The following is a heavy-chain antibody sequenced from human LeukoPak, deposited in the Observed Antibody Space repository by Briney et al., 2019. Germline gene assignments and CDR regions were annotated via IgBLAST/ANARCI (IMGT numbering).Heavy chain of an antibody. CDR1: GFTFSTYA. J-gene: IGHJ4*02. CDR2: ITGSGGNT. D-gene: IGHD6-19*01. V-gene: IGHV3-23*01. CDR3: AKTSGWPYYFDY. Sequence: ETGGSLRLXCAASGFTFSTYAMSWVRQAPGKGLEWVSAITGSGGNTYYADSVKGRFTTSRDNSKNTVYLQVNSLRAEDTAEYYCAKTSGWPYYFDYWGQGTLVTVSS.